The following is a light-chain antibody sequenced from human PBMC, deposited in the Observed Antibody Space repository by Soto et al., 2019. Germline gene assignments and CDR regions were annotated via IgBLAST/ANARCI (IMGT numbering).Light chain of an antibody. Sequence: DIQMTQSPSTLPASVGDIVTITCRASQSVDTCLAWYQQKPGKAPHLLVYKASSLETGVPSRFSGSESVTEFTLTISILQPDDFATYYCQQCYRYPWTFGQGTKVEIK. V-gene: IGKV1-5*03. CDR2: KAS. CDR3: QQCYRYPWT. J-gene: IGKJ1*01. CDR1: QSVDTC.